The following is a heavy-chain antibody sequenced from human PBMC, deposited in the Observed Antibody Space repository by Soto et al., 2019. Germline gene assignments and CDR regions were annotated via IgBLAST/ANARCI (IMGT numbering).Heavy chain of an antibody. Sequence: GGSLRLSCAASGFTFIGYTTNWVRQAPGKGLEWVAVIGNSGDGTHYADSVKGRFTISRDNSKNTLYLQMESLRAEDTAVYYCVKDVWDYWGQGVLVTVSS. V-gene: IGHV3-23*01. J-gene: IGHJ4*02. D-gene: IGHD2-21*01. CDR1: GFTFIGYT. CDR2: IGNSGDGT. CDR3: VKDVWDY.